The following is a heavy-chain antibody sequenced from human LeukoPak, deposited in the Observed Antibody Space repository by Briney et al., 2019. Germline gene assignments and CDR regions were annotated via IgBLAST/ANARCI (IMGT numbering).Heavy chain of an antibody. V-gene: IGHV3-7*03. CDR2: IKQDGSEK. D-gene: IGHD3-16*01. CDR1: GFTFSSYW. Sequence: GGSLRLSCAASGFTFSSYWMSWVRQAPGKGLEWVANIKQDGSEKYYVDSVKGRFTISRDNAKNSLYLQMNSLRAEDMALYYCARVGGEDAFDIWGQGTMVTVSS. CDR3: ARVGGEDAFDI. J-gene: IGHJ3*02.